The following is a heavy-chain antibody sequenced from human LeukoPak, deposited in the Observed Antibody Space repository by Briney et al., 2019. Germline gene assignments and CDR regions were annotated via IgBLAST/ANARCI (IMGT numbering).Heavy chain of an antibody. J-gene: IGHJ4*02. CDR1: GGTFSNYN. Sequence: EASVKVSCKASGGTFSNYNMNWVRQAPGKGLEWVSYISGSSTNIYYTDSVKGRFTISRDNAKNSLYLQMDSLRAEDTAVYYCARDDTAVAGTELDYWGQGTLVTVSS. CDR2: ISGSSTNI. V-gene: IGHV3-21*01. D-gene: IGHD6-19*01. CDR3: ARDDTAVAGTELDY.